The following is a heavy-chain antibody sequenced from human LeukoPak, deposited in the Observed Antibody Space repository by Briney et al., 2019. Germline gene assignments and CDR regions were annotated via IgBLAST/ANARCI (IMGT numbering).Heavy chain of an antibody. CDR2: IKQDGSEK. CDR3: ARELWPGDY. D-gene: IGHD3-16*01. V-gene: IGHV3-7*01. J-gene: IGHJ4*02. Sequence: GGSLRLSCAASGFTFSSYWMGWVRQAPGKGLEWVAHIKQDGSEKNYVDSVKGRFTISRDNAKNSLYLQMNSLRVEDTAVYYCARELWPGDYWGQGTLVTVSS. CDR1: GFTFSSYW.